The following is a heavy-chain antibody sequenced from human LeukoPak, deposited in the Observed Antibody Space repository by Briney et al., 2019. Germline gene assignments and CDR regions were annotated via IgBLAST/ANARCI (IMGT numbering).Heavy chain of an antibody. CDR1: GGSISSNTYL. Sequence: SETLSLTCHLSGGSISSNTYLWGWIRRPPGKGLEWIGSIRYSGYTYYNPTLKSRGTISVDTSKNQFSLNLSSLTSADTAVNYCATSDTVSTYNWFDPWGQGTRVTVS. CDR3: ATSDTVSTYNWFDP. CDR2: IRYSGYT. V-gene: IGHV4-39*01. J-gene: IGHJ5*02. D-gene: IGHD5/OR15-5a*01.